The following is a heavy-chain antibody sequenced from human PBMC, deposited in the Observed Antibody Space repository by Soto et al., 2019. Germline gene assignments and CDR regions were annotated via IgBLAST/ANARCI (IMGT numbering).Heavy chain of an antibody. D-gene: IGHD3-22*01. CDR1: GDSFSINSAA. CDR2: TYYRSKWYN. CDR3: ARQRSPNAFYDSSGYYYDRWFDP. V-gene: IGHV6-1*01. J-gene: IGHJ5*02. Sequence: PSQTLSLTCAISGDSFSINSAAWNWIRQSPSRGLEWLGRTYYRSKWYNDYAVSVKSRITINPDTSKNQFSLQLNSVTPEDTAVYYCARQRSPNAFYDSSGYYYDRWFDPWGQGTLVTVSS.